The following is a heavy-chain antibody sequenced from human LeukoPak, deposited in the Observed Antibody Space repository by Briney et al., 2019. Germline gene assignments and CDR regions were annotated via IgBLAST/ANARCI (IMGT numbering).Heavy chain of an antibody. CDR2: IYYSGST. V-gene: IGHV4-30-4*01. J-gene: IGHJ2*01. Sequence: SETLSFTCTVSGGSISSGDYYWSWIRQPPGKGLEWIGYIYYSGSTYYNPSLKSRVTISVDTSKHQFSLKLSSVTAADTAVYYCARNLFTVTYNYWYFDLWGRGTLVTVFS. D-gene: IGHD4-17*01. CDR1: GGSISSGDYY. CDR3: ARNLFTVTYNYWYFDL.